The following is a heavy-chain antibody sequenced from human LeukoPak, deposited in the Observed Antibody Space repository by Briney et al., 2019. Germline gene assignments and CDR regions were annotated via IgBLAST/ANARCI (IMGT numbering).Heavy chain of an antibody. J-gene: IGHJ4*02. Sequence: GGSLRLSCAASGFTFSHYWMTWVRQAPGKGLEWVAQINQDGSEEYYMDSVKARFTISRDNGKNSVFLQMNSLRAEDTAVYYCVRDGGVSGYDLLDYWGQGTLVTVSS. CDR2: INQDGSEE. D-gene: IGHD5-12*01. CDR3: VRDGGVSGYDLLDY. V-gene: IGHV3-7*01. CDR1: GFTFSHYW.